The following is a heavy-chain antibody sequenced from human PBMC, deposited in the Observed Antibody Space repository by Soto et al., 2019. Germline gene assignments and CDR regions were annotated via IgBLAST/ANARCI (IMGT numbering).Heavy chain of an antibody. D-gene: IGHD1-1*01. CDR2: ISDSGGIT. V-gene: IGHV3-23*01. CDR3: AKTGRTTPYYYYYFMDV. CDR1: GLTFSNYA. J-gene: IGHJ6*03. Sequence: GGSLRLSCAASGLTFSNYAMSWVRQAPGKGLEWVSAISDSGGITYYADSVKGRFIISRDNSKYTLYLQMTSLRAEDTAVYYCAKTGRTTPYYYYYFMDVWGRGTTVTVSS.